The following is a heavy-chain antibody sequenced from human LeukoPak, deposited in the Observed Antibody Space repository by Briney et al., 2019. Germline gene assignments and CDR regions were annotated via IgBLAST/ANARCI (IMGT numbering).Heavy chain of an antibody. J-gene: IGHJ4*02. CDR3: VRVLTVTFAF. V-gene: IGHV3-33*01. Sequence: PGGSLRLSCAASGFTFSTYGMHWVRQAPGKGLEWVALVWSDGNGKFYADSVKGRFTISRDNSKNTLYLQMNSLRAEDTAVYYCVRVLTVTFAFWGQGTLVTVSS. CDR2: VWSDGNGK. D-gene: IGHD4-17*01. CDR1: GFTFSTYG.